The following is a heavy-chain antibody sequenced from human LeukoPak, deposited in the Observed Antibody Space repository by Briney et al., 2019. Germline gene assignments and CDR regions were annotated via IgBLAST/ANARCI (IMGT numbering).Heavy chain of an antibody. CDR2: IYHSGRT. V-gene: IGHV4-30-2*01. CDR3: ARSYGSGSYSYYFDY. CDR1: GGSISSGGYC. Sequence: SETLSLTCAVSGGSISSGGYCWSWIRQPPGKGLEWIGYIYHSGRTYYNPSLKSRVTISVDRSKNQFSLKLSSVTAADTAVYYCARSYGSGSYSYYFDYWGQGTLVTVSS. D-gene: IGHD3-10*01. J-gene: IGHJ4*02.